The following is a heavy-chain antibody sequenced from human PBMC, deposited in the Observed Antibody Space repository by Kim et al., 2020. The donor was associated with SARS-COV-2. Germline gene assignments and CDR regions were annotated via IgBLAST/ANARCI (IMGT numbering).Heavy chain of an antibody. J-gene: IGHJ4*02. Sequence: GGSLRLSCVASRFIFSNYWMSWVRQAPGQGLEWVATINQDGSEKLYVDAVKARFTISRDNTKNSLYLQVKSLRAEDTAVYYCARLYYYDSSAYRPLDYWGQGTLVTVSS. CDR3: ARLYYYDSSAYRPLDY. CDR1: RFIFSNYW. D-gene: IGHD3-22*01. V-gene: IGHV3-7*03. CDR2: INQDGSEK.